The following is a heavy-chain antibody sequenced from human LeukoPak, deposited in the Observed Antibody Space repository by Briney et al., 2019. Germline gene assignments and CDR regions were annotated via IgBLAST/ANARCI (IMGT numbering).Heavy chain of an antibody. J-gene: IGHJ4*02. Sequence: PSQILSLTCTVSGGSISSGGYYWSWIRQHPGKGLEWIGYIYYSGSTYYNPSLKSRVTISVDTSKNQFSLKLSSVTAADTAVYYCARADFWSGLSGGGHFDYWGQGTLVTVSS. D-gene: IGHD3-3*01. CDR3: ARADFWSGLSGGGHFDY. CDR2: IYYSGST. CDR1: GGSISSGGYY. V-gene: IGHV4-31*03.